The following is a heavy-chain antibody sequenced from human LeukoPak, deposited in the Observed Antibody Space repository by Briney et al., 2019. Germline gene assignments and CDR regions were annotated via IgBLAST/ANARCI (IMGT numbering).Heavy chain of an antibody. J-gene: IGHJ4*02. D-gene: IGHD3-22*01. CDR3: AKGTYYYDRSGYYGGYYFDY. CDR2: IIGSGGST. CDR1: GFTFSSYD. Sequence: GGSLRLSCSVSGFTFSSYDMSWVRQAPGKGLEWVSAIIGSGGSTYYADSVKGRFTISRDNSKNTLYLQMNSLRAEDTAVYYCAKGTYYYDRSGYYGGYYFDYWGQGTLVTVSS. V-gene: IGHV3-23*01.